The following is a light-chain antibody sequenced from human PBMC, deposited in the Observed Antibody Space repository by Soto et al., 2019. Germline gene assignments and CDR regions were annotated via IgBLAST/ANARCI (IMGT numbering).Light chain of an antibody. CDR2: TAS. V-gene: IGKV3-20*01. J-gene: IGKJ5*01. CDR3: QQYGSSPT. Sequence: EILLRQSPVTLSFPTGGRATITRRASQSVSNNYLAWYQQKPGPAPRRLIYTASSRATGIQVRFSCSGSGTDFALTIRRLEPDDFAVYYRQQYGSSPTFGLGTRLEIK. CDR1: QSVSNNY.